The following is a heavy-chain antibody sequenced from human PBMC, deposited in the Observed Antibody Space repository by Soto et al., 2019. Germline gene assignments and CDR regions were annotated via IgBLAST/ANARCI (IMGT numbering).Heavy chain of an antibody. CDR1: GGTFSSYT. Sequence: QVQLVQSGAEVKKPGSSVKVSCKASGGTFSSYTISWVRQAPGQGLEWMGRIIPILGIANYAQKFQGRVTFTADESTSTPYMELSSLRSEDTAVYYCARLMSSGYYYGMDVWGQGTTVTGSS. D-gene: IGHD3-10*01. V-gene: IGHV1-69*02. CDR3: ARLMSSGYYYGMDV. J-gene: IGHJ6*02. CDR2: IIPILGIA.